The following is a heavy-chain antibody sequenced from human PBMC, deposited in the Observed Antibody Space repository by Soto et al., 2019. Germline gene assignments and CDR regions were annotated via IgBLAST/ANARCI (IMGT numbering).Heavy chain of an antibody. V-gene: IGHV3-23*01. J-gene: IGHJ4*02. CDR1: GFTFSSYA. Sequence: GGSLRLSCAASGFTFSSYAMTWVRQAPGKGLEWVASIRDNGNNKYFADSVKGRFTISRDNSKNTLYLQMNSLRAEDTAVYYCAKDPRMGYVTHWGQGTLVTVSS. D-gene: IGHD2-2*01. CDR3: AKDPRMGYVTH. CDR2: IRDNGNNK.